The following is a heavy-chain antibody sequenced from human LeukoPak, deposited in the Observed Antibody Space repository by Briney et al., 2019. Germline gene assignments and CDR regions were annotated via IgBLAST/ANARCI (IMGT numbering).Heavy chain of an antibody. Sequence: GGSLRLSCAASGFTFSSYSMNWVRQAPGKGLKWVSSISSSSSYIYYADSVKGRFTISRDNAKNSLYLQMNSLRAEDTAVYYCARVGPGSYSDYYYYYMDVWGKGTTVTISS. D-gene: IGHD1-26*01. CDR2: ISSSSSYI. CDR3: ARVGPGSYSDYYYYYMDV. CDR1: GFTFSSYS. J-gene: IGHJ6*03. V-gene: IGHV3-21*01.